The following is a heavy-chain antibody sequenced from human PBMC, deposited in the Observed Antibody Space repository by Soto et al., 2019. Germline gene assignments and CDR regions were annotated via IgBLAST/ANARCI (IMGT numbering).Heavy chain of an antibody. CDR1: GGSISSSKW. CDR2: IYHGGSS. CDR3: ARDRDSSDTGGMDV. J-gene: IGHJ6*02. V-gene: IGHV4-4*02. Sequence: QVQLQESGPGLVKPSWTLSLTCAVSGGSISSSKWWSWVRQPAGKGLEWIGQIYHGGSSDYNPTLKSRVTISIDKSKNQFSLKLSSVTAADTAVYYCARDRDSSDTGGMDVWGQGNTVIVSS. D-gene: IGHD3-22*01.